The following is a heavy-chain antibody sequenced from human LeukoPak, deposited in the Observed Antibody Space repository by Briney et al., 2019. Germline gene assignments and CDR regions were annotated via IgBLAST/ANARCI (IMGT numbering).Heavy chain of an antibody. CDR3: ARLWFGELAFDY. CDR1: GFSFSSYA. D-gene: IGHD3-10*01. Sequence: GGSLRLSCEASGFSFSSYAMNWVRQAPGKGLEWVSGIIGSGSSTYYADSVKGRFTISRDNSKNTLYLQMNSLRAEDTAVYYCARLWFGELAFDYWGQGTLVTVSS. J-gene: IGHJ4*02. V-gene: IGHV3-23*01. CDR2: IIGSGSST.